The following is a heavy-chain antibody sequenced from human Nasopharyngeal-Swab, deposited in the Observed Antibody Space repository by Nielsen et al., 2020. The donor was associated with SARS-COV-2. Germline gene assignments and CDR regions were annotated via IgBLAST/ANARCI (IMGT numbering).Heavy chain of an antibody. V-gene: IGHV3-23*01. CDR1: GFTFSSYA. Sequence: GESLKISCAASGFTFSSYAMSWVRQAPGKGLEWVSAISGSGGSTYYADSVKGRFTISRDNSKNMLYLQMNSLRAEDTAVYYCAKLPRNWNYGPFDYWGQGTLVTVSS. D-gene: IGHD1-7*01. CDR3: AKLPRNWNYGPFDY. CDR2: ISGSGGST. J-gene: IGHJ4*02.